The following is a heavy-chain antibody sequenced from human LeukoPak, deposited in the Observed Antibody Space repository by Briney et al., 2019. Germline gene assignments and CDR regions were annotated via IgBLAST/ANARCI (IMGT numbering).Heavy chain of an antibody. CDR2: IYYSGST. J-gene: IGHJ4*02. Sequence: PSETLSLTCTVSGGSISSSSYYWGWIRQPPGKGLEWIGSIYYSGSTYYNPSLKSRVTISVDTSKNQFSLKLSSVTAADTAVYYCARVVGGYSYGGVDYWGQGTLVTVSS. D-gene: IGHD5-18*01. CDR3: ARVVGGYSYGGVDY. CDR1: GGSISSSSYY. V-gene: IGHV4-39*07.